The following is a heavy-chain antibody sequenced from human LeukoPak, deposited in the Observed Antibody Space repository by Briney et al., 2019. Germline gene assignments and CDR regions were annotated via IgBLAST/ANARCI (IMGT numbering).Heavy chain of an antibody. V-gene: IGHV3-30*02. CDR3: AKDLCASCYGFDY. J-gene: IGHJ4*02. CDR1: GFTFSSYG. D-gene: IGHD2-2*01. Sequence: GGSLRLSCAASGFTFSSYGMHWARQAPGKGLEWVAILHYDGSRKYYADSVKGRFTISRDNSKNTLYLQMNGLRPVDTAVYYCAKDLCASCYGFDYWGQGTLVTVSS. CDR2: LHYDGSRK.